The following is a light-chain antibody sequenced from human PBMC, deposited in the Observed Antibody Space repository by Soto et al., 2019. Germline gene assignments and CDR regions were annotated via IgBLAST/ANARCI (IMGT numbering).Light chain of an antibody. J-gene: IGKJ1*01. CDR1: RSLQTW. Sequence: DIQMTQSPSTLSASVGDRFTITFRASRSLQTWLAWYQQKPGQAPKLLMYQASSLESGVPSRFSASGSGTEFTLTISSLQPDDVATYYCQQYTCLWTFGPGTKVDIK. CDR2: QAS. CDR3: QQYTCLWT. V-gene: IGKV1-5*03.